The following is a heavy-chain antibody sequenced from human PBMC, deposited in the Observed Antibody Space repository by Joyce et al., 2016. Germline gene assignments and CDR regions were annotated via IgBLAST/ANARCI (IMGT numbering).Heavy chain of an antibody. Sequence: EVQLVESGGGLIQPGGSLRLSCAASGFNVYRYYKNWVRQAPGKGLEWVSVIYTSGNTYYTDSVKGRFTISRDNSKNTLYLQMNSLRAEDTAVYYCAREITTGDWYFDLWGRGTLVTVSS. CDR3: AREITTGDWYFDL. CDR1: GFNVYRYY. D-gene: IGHD1-14*01. V-gene: IGHV3-53*01. CDR2: IYTSGNT. J-gene: IGHJ2*01.